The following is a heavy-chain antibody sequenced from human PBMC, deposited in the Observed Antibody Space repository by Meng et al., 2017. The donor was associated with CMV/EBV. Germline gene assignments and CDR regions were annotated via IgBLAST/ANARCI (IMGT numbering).Heavy chain of an antibody. J-gene: IGHJ3*02. CDR2: IKRKIEGETT. CDR1: GFTFSEVW. V-gene: IGHV3-15*01. Sequence: GESLKISCVASGFTFSEVWMTWVRQTPGKGLEWVGRIKRKIEGETTEYTAPVKGRFTISRDDSKDTLYLQMNNLKTEDTAIYYCATGDCGGGNCHAFDIWGQGTLVTVSS. CDR3: ATGDCGGGNCHAFDI. D-gene: IGHD2-15*01.